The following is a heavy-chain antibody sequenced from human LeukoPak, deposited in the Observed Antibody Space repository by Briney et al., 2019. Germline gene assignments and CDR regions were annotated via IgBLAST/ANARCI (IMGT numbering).Heavy chain of an antibody. D-gene: IGHD3-22*01. V-gene: IGHV3-48*01. Sequence: GGSLRLSCAAFGFTFSSYSMNWVRQAPGKGLEWVSYISSSSSTIYYADSVKGRFTISRDNAKNSLYLQMNSLRAEDTAVYYCAKGPYYDSSGYYGYWGQGTLVTVSS. J-gene: IGHJ4*01. CDR2: ISSSSSTI. CDR1: GFTFSSYS. CDR3: AKGPYYDSSGYYGY.